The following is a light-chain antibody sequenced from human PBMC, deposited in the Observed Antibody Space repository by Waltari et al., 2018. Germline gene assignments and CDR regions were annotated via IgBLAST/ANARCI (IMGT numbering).Light chain of an antibody. Sequence: QSVLTPPPSASGTPGQRATISCSGSSSSIGSKTVNWYQQLPGMAPKLLIYSNNQRPPGVQDRFSGSKSRASASLAISGLQSEDEADYYCAAWDDSLKGVFGGGTKLTVL. CDR1: SSSIGSKT. J-gene: IGLJ2*01. CDR2: SNN. CDR3: AAWDDSLKGV. V-gene: IGLV1-44*01.